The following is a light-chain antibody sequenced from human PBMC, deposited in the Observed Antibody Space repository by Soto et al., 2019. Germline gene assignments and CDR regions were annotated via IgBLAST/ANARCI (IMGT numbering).Light chain of an antibody. V-gene: IGKV1-27*01. CDR2: AAS. CDR1: QAISNY. Sequence: QMPHFPSSLSPSVGDRVPVTCRASQAISNYLAWYQQKPGKVPKLLIYAASTLQSGVPSRFSGSGSGTDFTLTISSLQPEDVATYYCQKYNSVPFTFGPGTKVEIK. J-gene: IGKJ3*01. CDR3: QKYNSVPFT.